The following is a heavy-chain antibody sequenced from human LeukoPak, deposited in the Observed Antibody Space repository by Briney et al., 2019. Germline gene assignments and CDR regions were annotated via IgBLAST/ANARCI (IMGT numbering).Heavy chain of an antibody. CDR2: IYYSGDT. V-gene: IGHV4-39*01. J-gene: IGHJ6*03. CDR1: GGSINSTRYY. Sequence: KPSETLSLTCTVSGGSINSTRYYWGWIRQPPGKGLEWIGSIYYSGDTHYNPSLRSRVTISVDTSKNQFSLRMHSMTAADTSFYYCATGSMTTRYYYYFHMDVWGPGTTVTVSS. D-gene: IGHD4-11*01. CDR3: ATGSMTTRYYYYFHMDV.